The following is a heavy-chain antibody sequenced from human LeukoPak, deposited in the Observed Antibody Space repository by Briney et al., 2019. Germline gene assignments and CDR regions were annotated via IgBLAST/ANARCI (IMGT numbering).Heavy chain of an antibody. CDR3: AKDLLMYNWNYYFDY. V-gene: IGHV3-66*02. Sequence: GGSLRLSCAASGFTVSSNYMSWVRQAPGKGLEWVSVIYSGGSTYYADSVKGRFTISRDNSKNTLYLQMNSLRTEDTAVYYCAKDLLMYNWNYYFDYWGQGSLVTVSS. J-gene: IGHJ4*02. D-gene: IGHD1-7*01. CDR1: GFTVSSNY. CDR2: IYSGGST.